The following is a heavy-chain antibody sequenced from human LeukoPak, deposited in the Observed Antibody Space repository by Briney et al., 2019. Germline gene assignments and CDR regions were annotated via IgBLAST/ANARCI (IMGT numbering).Heavy chain of an antibody. CDR2: ISGEGGST. D-gene: IGHD2-2*01. V-gene: IGHV3-43*02. CDR3: AKDILVPAAMSVRYYGMDV. Sequence: GGSLRLSCAASGFTFDDYAMHWVRQAPGKGLEGVSLISGEGGSTYYADSVKGRFTISRDNSKNSLYLQMDSLRTEDTALYYCAKDILVPAAMSVRYYGMDVWGQGTTVTVSS. J-gene: IGHJ6*02. CDR1: GFTFDDYA.